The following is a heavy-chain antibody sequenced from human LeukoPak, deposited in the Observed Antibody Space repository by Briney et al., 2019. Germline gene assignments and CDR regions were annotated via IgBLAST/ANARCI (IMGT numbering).Heavy chain of an antibody. J-gene: IGHJ4*02. Sequence: ASVKVSCKASGYTFTSYDINWVRQATGQVLEWMGWMNPNSGNTGYAQKFQGRVTMTRNTSISTAYMELSSLRSEDTAVYYCARDDSGSYNFAYWGQGTLVTVSS. CDR2: MNPNSGNT. V-gene: IGHV1-8*01. CDR3: ARDDSGSYNFAY. CDR1: GYTFTSYD. D-gene: IGHD1-26*01.